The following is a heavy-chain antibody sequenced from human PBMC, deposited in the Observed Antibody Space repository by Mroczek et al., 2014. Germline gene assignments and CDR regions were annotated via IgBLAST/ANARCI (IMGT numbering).Heavy chain of an antibody. J-gene: IGHJ4*02. Sequence: ESGAGLLKPSETLSLTCAVYGGSFSGYYWSWIRQPPGKGLEWIGEINHSGSTNYNPSLKSRVTISVDTSKNQFSLKLSSVTAADTAVYYCARAYYDILTGYPYFDYWGQGTLVTVSS. V-gene: IGHV4-34*01. CDR2: INHSGST. CDR3: ARAYYDILTGYPYFDY. D-gene: IGHD3-9*01. CDR1: GGSFSGYY.